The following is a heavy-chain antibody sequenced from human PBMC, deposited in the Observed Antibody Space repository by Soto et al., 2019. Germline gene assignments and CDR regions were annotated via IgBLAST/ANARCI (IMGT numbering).Heavy chain of an antibody. V-gene: IGHV1-3*01. CDR3: ARGGIAASGTVHYYYYGMDV. CDR1: GYTYTSYA. Sequence: ASVKGSCKASGYTYTSYAVHWVRQAPGQRLEWMGWINGGNGNTKYSQKFQGRVTITRDTSASTAYMELSSLRSEDTAVYYCARGGIAASGTVHYYYYGMDVWGQGTTVTVSS. CDR2: INGGNGNT. J-gene: IGHJ6*02. D-gene: IGHD6-13*01.